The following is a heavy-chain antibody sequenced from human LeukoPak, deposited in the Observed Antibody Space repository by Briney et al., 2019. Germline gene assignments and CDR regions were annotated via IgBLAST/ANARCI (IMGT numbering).Heavy chain of an antibody. CDR3: ARGVAGYDFWSGSEY. CDR2: INSDGSST. Sequence: PGGSLRLSCAASGFTFSSCWMHWVRQAPGKGLVWVSRINSDGSSTSYADSVKGRFTISRDNAKNTLYLQMNSPRAEDTAVYYCARGVAGYDFWSGSEYWGQGTLVTVSS. D-gene: IGHD3-3*01. V-gene: IGHV3-74*01. CDR1: GFTFSSCW. J-gene: IGHJ4*02.